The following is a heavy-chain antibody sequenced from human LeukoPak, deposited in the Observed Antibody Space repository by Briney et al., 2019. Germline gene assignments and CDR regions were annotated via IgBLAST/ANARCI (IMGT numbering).Heavy chain of an antibody. CDR2: INHSGST. CDR3: ASVKKGPRLVPFDY. J-gene: IGHJ4*02. D-gene: IGHD3-22*01. Sequence: SETLSLTCAVYGGSFSGYYWSWIRQPLGKGLEWIGEINHSGSTNYNPSLKSRVTISVDTSKNQFSLKLSSVTAADTAVYYCASVKKGPRLVPFDYWGQGTLVTVSS. V-gene: IGHV4-34*01. CDR1: GGSFSGYY.